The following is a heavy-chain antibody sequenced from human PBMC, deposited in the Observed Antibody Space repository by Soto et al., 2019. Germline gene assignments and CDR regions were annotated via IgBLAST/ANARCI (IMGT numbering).Heavy chain of an antibody. V-gene: IGHV3-30*04. Sequence: GGSLRLSCAASGFTFSRHAIHWVRLTPGRGLEWVLAISRDGSYIYYTDSVKGRFTVSRDNSKNTVFVQMNRLIPDDTALYFCARTRNGGVADSFDSWGQGTRVTV. D-gene: IGHD3-3*01. J-gene: IGHJ5*01. CDR2: ISRDGSYI. CDR1: GFTFSRHA. CDR3: ARTRNGGVADSFDS.